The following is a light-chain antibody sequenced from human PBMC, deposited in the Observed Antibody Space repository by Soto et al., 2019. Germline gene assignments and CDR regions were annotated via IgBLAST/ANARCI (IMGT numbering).Light chain of an antibody. CDR1: QGISNF. CDR3: QKYNSAPLT. V-gene: IGKV1-27*01. Sequence: DIQMTQSPSSLSASIGDRVTITCRASQGISNFVAWYQQKPGEVPRLLIYLASTLQSGVPSRFSGSGSATVFTLTSSSLQPEDAATYYCQKYNSAPLTFGGGTKVEIK. J-gene: IGKJ4*01. CDR2: LAS.